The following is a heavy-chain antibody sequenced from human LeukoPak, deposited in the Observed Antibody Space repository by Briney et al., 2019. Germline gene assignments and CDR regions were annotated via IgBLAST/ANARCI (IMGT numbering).Heavy chain of an antibody. D-gene: IGHD6-19*01. CDR2: ISGSGGST. J-gene: IGHJ4*02. V-gene: IGHV3-23*01. Sequence: PGGSLRLSCAASGFTFSSYAMSWVRQAPGQGLEWVSTISGSGGSTYYADSVKGRFTISRDNSKNTLYLQMNGLRAEDTAVYYCASLRAVAGNSPFDYWGQGTLVTVSS. CDR3: ASLRAVAGNSPFDY. CDR1: GFTFSSYA.